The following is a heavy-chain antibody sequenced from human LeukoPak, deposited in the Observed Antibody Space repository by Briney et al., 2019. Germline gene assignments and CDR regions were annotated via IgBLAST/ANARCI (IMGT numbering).Heavy chain of an antibody. V-gene: IGHV3-21*01. Sequence: GRSLRLSCTASEFSFGDYGMNWVRQAPGKGLEWVSSITGNSYSIYYIDSLKGRFTISRDNGKNSLYLQMDSLRGEDTAVYYCARSIAEAKIDYWGQGTLVTVSS. D-gene: IGHD6-13*01. J-gene: IGHJ4*02. CDR3: ARSIAEAKIDY. CDR1: EFSFGDYG. CDR2: ITGNSYSI.